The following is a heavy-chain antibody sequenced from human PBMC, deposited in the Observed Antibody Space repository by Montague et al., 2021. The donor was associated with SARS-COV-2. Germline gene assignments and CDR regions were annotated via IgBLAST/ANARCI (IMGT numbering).Heavy chain of an antibody. V-gene: IGHV4-61*02. D-gene: IGHD3-9*01. CDR3: ARESLHLTGYYNDYFDY. CDR2: IYTSGST. J-gene: IGHJ4*02. CDR1: GGSISSGSYH. Sequence: TLSLTCTVSGGSISSGSYHWNWIRQPAGKGLEWIGRIYTSGSTNYNPSLKSRVTISVDTSKNQFSLKLSSVTAADTAVYYCARESLHLTGYYNDYFDYWGQGTLVTASS.